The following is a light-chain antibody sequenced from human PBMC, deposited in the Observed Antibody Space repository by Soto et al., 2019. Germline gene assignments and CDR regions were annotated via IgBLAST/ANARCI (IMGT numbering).Light chain of an antibody. CDR3: QQVKRYTSIT. CDR2: AAS. V-gene: IGKV1-9*01. J-gene: IGKJ5*01. CDR1: QGISSY. Sequence: DILLTQSPSFLSASVGDRVTITCRASQGISSYFAWYQQKPGKAPRLLIYAASTLQSGVPLRFSGSGSGTEFTLTISNLQPEDFATYYCQQVKRYTSITFGQGTRLEIK.